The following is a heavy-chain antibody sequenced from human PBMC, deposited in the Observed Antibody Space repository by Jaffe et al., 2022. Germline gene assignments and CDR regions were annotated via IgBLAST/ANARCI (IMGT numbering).Heavy chain of an antibody. CDR2: ISYDGSNK. D-gene: IGHD1-7*01. CDR1: GFTFSSYG. J-gene: IGHJ6*03. CDR3: AKDSKNWNYGYYYYYMDV. V-gene: IGHV3-30*18. Sequence: QVQLVESGGGVVQPGRSLRLSCAASGFTFSSYGMHWVRQAPGKGLEWVAVISYDGSNKYYADSVKGRFTISRDNSKNTLYLQMNSLRAEDTAVYYCAKDSKNWNYGYYYYYMDVWGKGTTVTVSS.